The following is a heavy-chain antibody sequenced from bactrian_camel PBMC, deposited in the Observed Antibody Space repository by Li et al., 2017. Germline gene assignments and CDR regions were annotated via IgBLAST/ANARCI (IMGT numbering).Heavy chain of an antibody. CDR1: EFTLGTYC. CDR3: APLGSGDFGF. CDR2: IDKDGTT. D-gene: IGHD5*01. Sequence: HVQLVESGGGSVQPGGSLRLSCAASEFTLGTYCMAWFRQAPGKEREEVAAIDKDGTTRYGDSVKGRFTISRDNAKNTVYLHMNIPKSEDTALYYCAPLGSGDFGFWG. J-gene: IGHJ6*01. V-gene: IGHV3S1*01.